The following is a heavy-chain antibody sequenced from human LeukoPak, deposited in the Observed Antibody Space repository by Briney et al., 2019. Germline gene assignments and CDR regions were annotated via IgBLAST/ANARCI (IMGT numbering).Heavy chain of an antibody. CDR3: AKGDETGPEPPLWFGELSVPDV. CDR2: IYHSGST. V-gene: IGHV4-30-2*01. J-gene: IGHJ6*02. Sequence: PSETLSLTCAVSGGSISSGGYSWSWIRQPPGKGLEWIGYIYHSGSTYYNPSLKSRVTISVDTSKNQFSLKLSSVTAADTAVYYCAKGDETGPEPPLWFGELSVPDVWGQGTTVTVSS. D-gene: IGHD3-10*01. CDR1: GGSISSGGYS.